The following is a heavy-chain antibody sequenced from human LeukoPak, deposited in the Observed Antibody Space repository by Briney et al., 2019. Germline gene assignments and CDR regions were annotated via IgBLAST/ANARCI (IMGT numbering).Heavy chain of an antibody. J-gene: IGHJ4*02. Sequence: GGSLRLSCAASGFAFSNYGMHWVRQAPGKGLEWVTFIRYDGSNKYYADSVKGRFTIARDNSKNTLYLQMNGLRPEDTAVYYCAYSSSSAFDYWGQGTLVTVSS. CDR1: GFAFSNYG. CDR3: AYSSSSAFDY. CDR2: IRYDGSNK. V-gene: IGHV3-30*02. D-gene: IGHD6-6*01.